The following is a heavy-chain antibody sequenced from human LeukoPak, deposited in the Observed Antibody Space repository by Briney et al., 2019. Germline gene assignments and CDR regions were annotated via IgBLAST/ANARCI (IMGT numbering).Heavy chain of an antibody. J-gene: IGHJ4*02. CDR1: GGSISSYY. CDR3: AAQVIAAAAPSNY. D-gene: IGHD6-13*01. CDR2: IYDSGST. Sequence: PSETLSLTFTVPGGSISSYYWSLIRQPPGKGPEWIGYIYDSGSTNYNPSLKSRVTISVDTSKNQFSLKLSSVTAADTAVYFCAAQVIAAAAPSNYWGQGALVTVSS. V-gene: IGHV4-59*08.